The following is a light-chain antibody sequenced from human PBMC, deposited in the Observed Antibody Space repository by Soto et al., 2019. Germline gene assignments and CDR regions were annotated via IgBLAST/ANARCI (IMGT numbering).Light chain of an antibody. Sequence: DIVMTHSPATLSVSSGERATLSCRASQSVSSKLAWYQHKPGQAPRLLIYDTSTRAAGIPARFTGSGSGTDFTLTISSLQSEDFAVYYCQQYNTWRSISFGQGTRLEIK. CDR3: QQYNTWRSIS. J-gene: IGKJ5*01. CDR1: QSVSSK. V-gene: IGKV3-15*01. CDR2: DTS.